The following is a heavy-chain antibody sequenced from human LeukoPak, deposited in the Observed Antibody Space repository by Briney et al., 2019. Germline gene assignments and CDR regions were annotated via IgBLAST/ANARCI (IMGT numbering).Heavy chain of an antibody. CDR1: GGSISSSSYY. D-gene: IGHD4-17*01. V-gene: IGHV4-39*07. CDR2: IYYSGST. CDR3: ARDQDYGDYEGYYFDY. Sequence: PSETLSLTCTVSGGSISSSSYYWGWIRQPPGKGLEWIGSIYYSGSTYYNPSLKSRVTISVDTSKNQFSLKLSSVTAADTAVYYCARDQDYGDYEGYYFDYWGQGTLVTVSS. J-gene: IGHJ4*02.